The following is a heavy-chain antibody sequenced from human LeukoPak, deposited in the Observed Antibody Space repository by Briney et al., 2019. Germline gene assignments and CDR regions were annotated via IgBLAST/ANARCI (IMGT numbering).Heavy chain of an antibody. CDR2: INHSGST. D-gene: IGHD5-12*01. V-gene: IGHV4-34*01. J-gene: IGHJ4*02. CDR3: ARGEYSGYDYIPFDY. Sequence: SETLSLTCAVYGVPFSGYYWRWLRQPPAKGLEWIGEINHSGSTNYNPSLKSRVTISVDTSKNQFSLKLSSVTAADTAVYYCARGEYSGYDYIPFDYWGQGTLVTVSS. CDR1: GVPFSGYY.